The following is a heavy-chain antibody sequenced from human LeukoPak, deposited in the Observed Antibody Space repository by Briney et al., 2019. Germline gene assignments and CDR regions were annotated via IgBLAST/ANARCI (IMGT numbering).Heavy chain of an antibody. D-gene: IGHD5-18*01. J-gene: IGHJ5*02. V-gene: IGHV4-34*01. Sequence: PSETLSLTCAVYGGSFSGYYWSWIRQPPGKGLEWIGEINHSGSTNYNPSLKSRVTISVDTSKNQFSLKLSSVTAADTAVYYCARHLRGYSYGDGGIDPWGQGTLVTVSS. CDR3: ARHLRGYSYGDGGIDP. CDR1: GGSFSGYY. CDR2: INHSGST.